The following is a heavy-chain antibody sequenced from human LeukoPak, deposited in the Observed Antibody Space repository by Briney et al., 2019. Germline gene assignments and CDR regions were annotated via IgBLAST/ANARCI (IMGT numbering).Heavy chain of an antibody. CDR3: AAGGGNY. CDR2: ISWNSGSI. CDR1: GFTFDHYA. Sequence: GGSLRLSCAASGFTFDHYAMHWVRQAPGKGLEWVSGISWNSGSIGYADSVKGRFTISRDNAKNSLYLQMNSLRAEDTALYYCAAGGGNYWGQGTLVTVSS. V-gene: IGHV3-9*01. J-gene: IGHJ4*02. D-gene: IGHD1-26*01.